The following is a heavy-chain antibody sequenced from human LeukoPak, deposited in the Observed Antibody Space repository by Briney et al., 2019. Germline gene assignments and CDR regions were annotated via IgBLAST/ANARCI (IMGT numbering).Heavy chain of an antibody. CDR2: IYPGDSDT. CDR1: GYSFTSYW. J-gene: IGHJ5*02. CDR3: AREGSSIHNWFDP. Sequence: GESLKISCKGSGYSFTSYWIGWVRQMPGKGLEWMGIIYPGDSDTSYSPSFQGQVTISADKSISTAYLQWSSLKASDTAMYYCAREGSSIHNWFDPWGQGTLVTVSS. V-gene: IGHV5-51*01. D-gene: IGHD6-13*01.